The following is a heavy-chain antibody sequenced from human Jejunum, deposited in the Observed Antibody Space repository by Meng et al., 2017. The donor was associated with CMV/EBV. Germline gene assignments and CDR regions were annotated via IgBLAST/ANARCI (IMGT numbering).Heavy chain of an antibody. CDR1: AVSSTF. J-gene: IGHJ3*02. Sequence: AVSSTFFSWVRQAPGKGLEWVSVIYSSGTTYYTESVNGRFTISRDGSKNMVYLQMNSLRPEDTAMYYCARDLGPKHDYNWRAFDIWGQGTMVTVSS. V-gene: IGHV3-66*03. CDR3: ARDLGPKHDYNWRAFDI. D-gene: IGHD5-24*01. CDR2: IYSSGTT.